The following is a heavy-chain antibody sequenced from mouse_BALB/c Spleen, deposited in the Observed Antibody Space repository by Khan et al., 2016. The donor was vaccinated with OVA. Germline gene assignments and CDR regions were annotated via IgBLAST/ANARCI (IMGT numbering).Heavy chain of an antibody. CDR1: GFSLTSYG. J-gene: IGHJ1*01. CDR3: ARNRGGYFDV. CDR2: IWSGGDT. V-gene: IGHV2-2*02. Sequence: VELVESGPGLVQPSQSLSITCTVSGFSLTSYGVHWVRQSPGKGLEWLGVIWSGGDTDYNATFISRLSISKDNSKSQVFFKMNSLQTNDTAIFYCARNRGGYFDVWGAGTTVTVSS.